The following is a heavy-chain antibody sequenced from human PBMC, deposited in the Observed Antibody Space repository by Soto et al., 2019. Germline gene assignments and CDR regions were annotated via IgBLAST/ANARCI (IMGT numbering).Heavy chain of an antibody. CDR1: GFTVSSNY. CDR2: IYSGGST. Sequence: PGGSLRLSCAASGFTVSSNYMSWVRQAPGKGLEWVSVIYSGGSTYYADSVKGRFTISRDNSKNTLYLQMNSLRAEDTAVYYCARDPRYYGDYDYYYYYMDVWGKGTTVTVSS. V-gene: IGHV3-66*01. D-gene: IGHD4-17*01. CDR3: ARDPRYYGDYDYYYYYMDV. J-gene: IGHJ6*03.